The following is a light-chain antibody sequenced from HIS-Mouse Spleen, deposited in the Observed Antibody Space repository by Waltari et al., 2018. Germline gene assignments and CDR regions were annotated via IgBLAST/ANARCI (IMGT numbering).Light chain of an antibody. CDR2: AAS. CDR1: QGISSY. Sequence: DIQLTQSPSFLSASVGDRVTITCRASQGISSYLAWYQQKPGKAPKLLIYAASTLQSGVPSRFSGSGSGTEFTLTISSLQLEDFATYYCQQLNSYPPTFGQGTKVEIK. CDR3: QQLNSYPPT. V-gene: IGKV1-9*01. J-gene: IGKJ1*01.